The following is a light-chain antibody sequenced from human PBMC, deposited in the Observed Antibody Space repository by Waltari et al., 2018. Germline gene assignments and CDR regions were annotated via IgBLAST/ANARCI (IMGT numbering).Light chain of an antibody. CDR2: RNSDGSH. Sequence: QLVLTQSPSASASLGASVKLTCTLSSGQSSYAIAWPQQQPEKGPRYLMKRNSDGSHSKGDGIPDRFSGSSSGAERYLTISSLQSEDEADYYCQTWGTGMWVFGGVTKLTV. CDR3: QTWGTGMWV. J-gene: IGLJ3*02. V-gene: IGLV4-69*01. CDR1: SGQSSYA.